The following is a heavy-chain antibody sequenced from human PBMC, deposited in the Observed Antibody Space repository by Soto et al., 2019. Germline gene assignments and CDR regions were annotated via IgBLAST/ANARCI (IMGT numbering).Heavy chain of an antibody. CDR3: AKDKKYYYDSSGYSPPLYFDGMDV. D-gene: IGHD3-22*01. CDR2: ISGSGGST. CDR1: GFTFSSYA. Sequence: QPGGSLRLSCAASGFTFSSYAMSWARQAPGKGLEWVSAISGSGGSTYYADSVRGRFTISRDNSKNTLYLQVNSLRAEDTAVYYCAKDKKYYYDSSGYSPPLYFDGMDVWGQGTTVTGSS. J-gene: IGHJ6*02. V-gene: IGHV3-23*01.